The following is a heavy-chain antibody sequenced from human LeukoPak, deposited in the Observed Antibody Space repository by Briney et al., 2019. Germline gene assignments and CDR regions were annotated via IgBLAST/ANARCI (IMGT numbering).Heavy chain of an antibody. CDR3: ARTTVNFYDVYYGMDV. V-gene: IGHV1-8*01. D-gene: IGHD4-11*01. CDR2: MNPNSGNT. CDR1: GYTFTSYD. J-gene: IGHJ6*02. Sequence: ASVKVSCKASGYTFTSYDINWVRQAPGHGLEWMGWMNPNSGNTGYAQKFQGRGTMTRNTSISTAYMELSSLRSEDTAVYYWARTTVNFYDVYYGMDVWGQGTTVTVSS.